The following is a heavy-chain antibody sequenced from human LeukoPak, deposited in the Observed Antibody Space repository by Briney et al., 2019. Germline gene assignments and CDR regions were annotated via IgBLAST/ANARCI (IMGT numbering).Heavy chain of an antibody. CDR3: TSGSSRGFAY. V-gene: IGHV3-21*01. CDR1: GFTFSSYS. J-gene: IGHJ4*02. CDR2: ISSSSSYI. Sequence: GGSLRLSCAASGFTFSSYSMNWVRQAPGKGLEWVSFISSSSSYIYYADSVKGRFTISRDNAKNSLYLQMNSLRAEDTAVYYCTSGSSRGFAYWGQGTLVTVSS. D-gene: IGHD3-10*01.